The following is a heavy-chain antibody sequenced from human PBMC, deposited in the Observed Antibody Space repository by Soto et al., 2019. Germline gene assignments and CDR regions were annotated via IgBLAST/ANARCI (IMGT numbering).Heavy chain of an antibody. V-gene: IGHV3-33*01. J-gene: IGHJ6*02. D-gene: IGHD6-13*01. CDR3: ARGYSSSWYMKSYYYGMDV. CDR2: IWYDGSNK. CDR1: GFTFSSYG. Sequence: QVQLVESGGGVVQPGRSLRLSCAASGFTFSSYGMHWVRQAPGKGLEWVAVIWYDGSNKYYADSVKGRFTISRDNSKNTLYLQMNSLRAEDTAVYYCARGYSSSWYMKSYYYGMDVWGQGTTVTVSS.